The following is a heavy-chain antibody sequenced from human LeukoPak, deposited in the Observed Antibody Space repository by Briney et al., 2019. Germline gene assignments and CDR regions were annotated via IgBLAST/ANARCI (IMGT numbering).Heavy chain of an antibody. D-gene: IGHD5-18*01. Sequence: SVKVSCKASGGTFSSYAISWVPQAPGQGLEWMGRIIPIFGTANYAQKFQGRVTITTHESTSTAYMELSSLRSEDTAVYYCARDRGIQLWSETFHYWGQETLVTVSS. CDR1: GGTFSSYA. V-gene: IGHV1-69*05. CDR3: ARDRGIQLWSETFHY. CDR2: IIPIFGTA. J-gene: IGHJ4*02.